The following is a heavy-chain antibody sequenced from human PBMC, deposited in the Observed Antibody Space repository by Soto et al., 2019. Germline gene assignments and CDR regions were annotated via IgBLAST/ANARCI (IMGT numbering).Heavy chain of an antibody. J-gene: IGHJ6*02. D-gene: IGHD3-3*01. Sequence: AGGSLRLSCAASGFTFSSYSMNWVRQAPGKGLEWVSYISSSSSTIYYADSVKGRFTISRDNAKNSLYLQMNSLRDEDTAVYYCARDRYFWSGYYTGLAYYGMDVWGQGTTVTVSS. CDR3: ARDRYFWSGYYTGLAYYGMDV. V-gene: IGHV3-48*02. CDR2: ISSSSSTI. CDR1: GFTFSSYS.